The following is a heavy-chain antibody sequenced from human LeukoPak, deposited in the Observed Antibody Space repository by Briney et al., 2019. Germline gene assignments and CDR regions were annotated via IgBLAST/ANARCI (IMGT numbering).Heavy chain of an antibody. D-gene: IGHD3-22*01. V-gene: IGHV1-2*02. CDR2: INPNSGGT. CDR3: ARDTGGDYYDSSGYYFGTFLFDY. Sequence: ASVKVSCEASGYTFSGYYMHWVRQAPGQGLEWMGWINPNSGGTNYAQKLQGRVTMTTDTSTSTAYMELRSLRSDDTAVYYCARDTGGDYYDSSGYYFGTFLFDYWGQGTLVTVSS. J-gene: IGHJ4*02. CDR1: GYTFSGYY.